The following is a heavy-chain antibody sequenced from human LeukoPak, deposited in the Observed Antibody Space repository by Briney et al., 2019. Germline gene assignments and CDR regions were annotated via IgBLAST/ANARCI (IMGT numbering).Heavy chain of an antibody. CDR1: GGSISSSSYY. Sequence: SETLSLTCTVSGGSISSSSYYWGWIRQPPGKGLEWIGSIYYSGSTYYNPSLKSRVTISVDRSKNQFSLKLSSVTAADTAVYYCARGESDSSGWLSRHVDAFDIWGQGTMVTVSS. V-gene: IGHV4-39*07. D-gene: IGHD6-19*01. J-gene: IGHJ3*02. CDR2: IYYSGST. CDR3: ARGESDSSGWLSRHVDAFDI.